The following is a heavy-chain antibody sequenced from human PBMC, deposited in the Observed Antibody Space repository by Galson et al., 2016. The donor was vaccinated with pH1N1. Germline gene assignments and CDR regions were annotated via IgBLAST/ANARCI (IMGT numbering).Heavy chain of an antibody. CDR2: ITKRPEGYTT. J-gene: IGHJ4*02. CDR3: TGENHHKFDF. Sequence: SLRLSCAASGFTLGDFYMDWVRQAPGKGLEWVGRITKRPEGYTTQDAASVRGRFIIPREDSKDLLYLQMNSLTTEDTAVYYCTGENHHKFDFWGQGALVTVSS. CDR1: GFTLGDFY. V-gene: IGHV3-72*01.